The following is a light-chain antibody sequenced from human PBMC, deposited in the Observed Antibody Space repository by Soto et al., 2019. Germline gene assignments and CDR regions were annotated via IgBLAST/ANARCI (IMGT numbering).Light chain of an antibody. CDR3: QQRSDWPLT. CDR1: QSVSSY. Sequence: ENVLTQSPATLSLSPGERATLFCRASQSVSSYLAWYQQKPGQAPRLLIYDASNRATGIPARFSGSGSGTDFTLTISSLEPEDFAVYYCQQRSDWPLTFGGGTKVEI. CDR2: DAS. V-gene: IGKV3-11*01. J-gene: IGKJ4*01.